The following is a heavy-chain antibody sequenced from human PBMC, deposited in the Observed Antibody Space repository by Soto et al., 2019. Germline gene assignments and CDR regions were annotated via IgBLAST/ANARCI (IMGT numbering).Heavy chain of an antibody. J-gene: IGHJ5*02. D-gene: IGHD2-2*01. CDR2: INHSGST. CDR1: GGSFSGYY. CDR3: ARYRAVPAAQGYDP. V-gene: IGHV4-34*01. Sequence: SETLSLTCAVYGGSFSGYYWSWIRQPPGKGLEWIGEINHSGSTNYNPSLKSRVTISVDTSKNQFSLKLSSVTAADTAVYYCARYRAVPAAQGYDPWGQGTLVTVSS.